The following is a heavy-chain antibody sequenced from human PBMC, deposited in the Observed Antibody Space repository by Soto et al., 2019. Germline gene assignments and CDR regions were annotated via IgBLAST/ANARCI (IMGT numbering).Heavy chain of an antibody. V-gene: IGHV3-7*01. J-gene: IGHJ6*02. CDR1: GFTLSLSW. Sequence: AGGSLRLSCAASGFTLSLSWMSWARQAPGKGLEWVAKIRQDGSETVYVDSVKGRFTISRDNAKNSLYLQMNALRAEDTAVYYCARDGYSYALDVWGQGTTVTVSS. CDR2: IRQDGSET. CDR3: ARDGYSYALDV.